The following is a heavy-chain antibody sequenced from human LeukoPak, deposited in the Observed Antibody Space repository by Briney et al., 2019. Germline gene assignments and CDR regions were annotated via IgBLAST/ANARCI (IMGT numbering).Heavy chain of an antibody. Sequence: PSETLSLTCTVSGGSISSGGYYWSWIRQHPGKGLEWIGYIHHSGGTYYNPSLKSRLIISLDTSKNQFSLKLNSVTAADTAVYYCANYGSGSYRFDPWGQGTLVTVSS. V-gene: IGHV4-31*03. D-gene: IGHD3-10*01. J-gene: IGHJ5*02. CDR1: GGSISSGGYY. CDR2: IHHSGGT. CDR3: ANYGSGSYRFDP.